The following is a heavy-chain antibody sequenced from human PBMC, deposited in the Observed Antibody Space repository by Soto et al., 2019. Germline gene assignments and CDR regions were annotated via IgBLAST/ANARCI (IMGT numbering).Heavy chain of an antibody. J-gene: IGHJ3*02. CDR3: ARWNPDYYDGSGTIDAFDI. V-gene: IGHV1-69*13. CDR2: IIPIFGTA. D-gene: IGHD3-22*01. Sequence: SVKVSCKASGVTFSSYAISWVRQAPGQGLEWMGGIIPIFGTANYAQKFQGRVTITADESTSTAYMELSSLRSEDTAVYYCARWNPDYYDGSGTIDAFDIWGQGTMVTVSS. CDR1: GVTFSSYA.